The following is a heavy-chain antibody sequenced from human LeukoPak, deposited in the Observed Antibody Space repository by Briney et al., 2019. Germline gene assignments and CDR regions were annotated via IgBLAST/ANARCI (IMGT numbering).Heavy chain of an antibody. CDR1: GFTFSSYG. V-gene: IGHV3-30*02. CDR3: ARSGWYSFDAFDI. CDR2: IRYDGSNK. D-gene: IGHD6-19*01. Sequence: PGGSLRLSCAASGFTFSSYGMHWVRQAPGKGLEWVAFIRYDGSNKYYADSVKGRFTISRDNSKNTLYLQMNSLRAEDTAVYYCARSGWYSFDAFDIWGQGTMVTVSS. J-gene: IGHJ3*02.